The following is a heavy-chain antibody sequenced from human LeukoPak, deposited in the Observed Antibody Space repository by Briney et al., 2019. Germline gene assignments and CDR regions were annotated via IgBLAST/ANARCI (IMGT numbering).Heavy chain of an antibody. CDR3: AREVDDSSGYYYRRILYYYMDV. CDR1: GGSFSRYY. V-gene: IGHV4-34*01. D-gene: IGHD3-22*01. CDR2: INHSGST. Sequence: SETLSLTCAVCGGSFSRYYWSWIRQPPGKGLEWIGEINHSGSTNYNPSLKSRVTISVDTSKNQFSLKLSSVTAADTAVYYCAREVDDSSGYYYRRILYYYMDVWGKGTTVTVSS. J-gene: IGHJ6*03.